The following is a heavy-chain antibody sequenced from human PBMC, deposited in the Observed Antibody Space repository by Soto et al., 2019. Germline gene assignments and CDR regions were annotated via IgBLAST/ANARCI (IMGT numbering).Heavy chain of an antibody. CDR2: INHSGST. CDR3: ARVWSYFNFDY. D-gene: IGHD1-26*01. Sequence: SETLSLTCAVYGGSFSGYYWSWIRQPPGKGLEWIGEINHSGSTNYNPSLKSRVTISVDTSKNQFSLKLSSVTAADTAVYYCARVWSYFNFDYWGQGTMVTVYS. V-gene: IGHV4-34*01. CDR1: GGSFSGYY. J-gene: IGHJ4*02.